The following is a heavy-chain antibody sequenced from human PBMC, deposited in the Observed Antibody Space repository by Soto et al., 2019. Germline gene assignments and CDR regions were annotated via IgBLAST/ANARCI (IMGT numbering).Heavy chain of an antibody. J-gene: IGHJ5*02. CDR1: GGSISSGGYY. Sequence: QVQLQESGPGLVKPSQTLSLTCTVSGGSISSGGYYWSWIRQHPGKGLEWIGYIYYSGSTYYNPAPKSRVTISVDTSKNQFSLKLSSVTAADTAVYYCARDRTYSSSMGVDPWGQGTLVTVSS. V-gene: IGHV4-31*03. D-gene: IGHD6-13*01. CDR3: ARDRTYSSSMGVDP. CDR2: IYYSGST.